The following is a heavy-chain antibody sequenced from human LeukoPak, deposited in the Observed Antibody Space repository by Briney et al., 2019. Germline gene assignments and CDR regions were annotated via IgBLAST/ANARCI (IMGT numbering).Heavy chain of an antibody. CDR2: TSTSGGSA. CDR3: AKEYDSGGYGANFDY. D-gene: IGHD3-10*01. Sequence: GGSLRLSCAASGFTFSNNAMSWVRQAPGKGLEWVSATSTSGGSAYYADSVKGRFTISRDNSRNTMYLQMDSLRAEDTAVYYCAKEYDSGGYGANFDYWGQGTLVTVSS. V-gene: IGHV3-23*01. CDR1: GFTFSNNA. J-gene: IGHJ4*02.